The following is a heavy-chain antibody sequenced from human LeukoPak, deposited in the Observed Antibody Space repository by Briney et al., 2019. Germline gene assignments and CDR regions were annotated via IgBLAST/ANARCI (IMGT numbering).Heavy chain of an antibody. V-gene: IGHV4-4*07. CDR3: ARGAEGYYDSSGYYYPY. CDR1: GGSISSYY. D-gene: IGHD3-22*01. J-gene: IGHJ4*02. CDR2: IYTSGST. Sequence: PSETLSLTCTVSGGSISSYYWSWIRQPAGKGLEWIGRIYTSGSTNYNPSLKSRVTMSVDTSKNQFPLKLSSVTAADTAVYYCARGAEGYYDSSGYYYPYWGQGTLVTVSS.